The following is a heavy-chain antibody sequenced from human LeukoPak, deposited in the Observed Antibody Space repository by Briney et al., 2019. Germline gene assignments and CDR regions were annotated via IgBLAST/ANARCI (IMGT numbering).Heavy chain of an antibody. CDR3: ARASYYYDSSGYPGYYFDC. V-gene: IGHV1-2*02. Sequence: EASVKVSCKASGYTFTDYYMHWVRQAPGQGLEWMGSINPNSGGTNYAQKFQGRVTMTRDTSISTAYMELSRLRSDDTAVYYCARASYYYDSSGYPGYYFDCWGQGTLVTVSS. J-gene: IGHJ4*02. CDR2: INPNSGGT. D-gene: IGHD3-22*01. CDR1: GYTFTDYY.